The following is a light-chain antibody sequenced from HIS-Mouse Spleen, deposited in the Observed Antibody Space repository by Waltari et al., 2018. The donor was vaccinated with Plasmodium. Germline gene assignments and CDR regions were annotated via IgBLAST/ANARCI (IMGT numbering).Light chain of an antibody. CDR3: QAWDSSTGVV. CDR2: QDS. V-gene: IGLV3-1*01. Sequence: SYELTQPPSVSVSPGQTASITCSGAKLGDTYACWYQQKPGQSPVLVIYQDSKRPSGIPERFSGSNSGNTATLTISGTQAMDEADYYCQAWDSSTGVVFGGGTKLTVL. J-gene: IGLJ2*01. CDR1: KLGDTY.